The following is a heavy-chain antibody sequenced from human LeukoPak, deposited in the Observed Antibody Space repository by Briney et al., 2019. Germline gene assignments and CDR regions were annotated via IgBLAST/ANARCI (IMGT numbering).Heavy chain of an antibody. CDR3: AKPRPSYSSIWYDH. J-gene: IGHJ5*02. CDR2: ILGSSGST. V-gene: IGHV3-23*01. Sequence: PGGPLRLSCAASGFTFTSYAMSWVRQAPGKGLEWVSAILGSSGSTYYADSVKGRFTISRDNSKNTLYLQMNSLRAEDTAVYYCAKPRPSYSSIWYDHRGQGTLVTVSS. D-gene: IGHD6-13*01. CDR1: GFTFTSYA.